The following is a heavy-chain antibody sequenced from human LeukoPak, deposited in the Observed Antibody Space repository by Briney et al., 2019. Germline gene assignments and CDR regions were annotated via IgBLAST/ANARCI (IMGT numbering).Heavy chain of an antibody. J-gene: IGHJ4*02. CDR2: IFYSGST. D-gene: IGHD4-23*01. V-gene: IGHV4-59*11. CDR3: ARHSSTVVTHFDY. Sequence: SETLSLTCTVSGGSISSHYWSWIRQPPGKGLEWIGYIFYSGSTNYNPSLKSRVTISVDTSKNQFSLKLSSVTAADTAVYYCARHSSTVVTHFDYWGQGTLVTVSS. CDR1: GGSISSHY.